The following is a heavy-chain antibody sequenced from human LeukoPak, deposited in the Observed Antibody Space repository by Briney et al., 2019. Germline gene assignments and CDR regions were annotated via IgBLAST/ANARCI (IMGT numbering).Heavy chain of an antibody. Sequence: PSETLSLTCTVSGGSITSSYWSWIRQPPGKGLEWIGYIYYTGNTDYNPSLRSRVTISLDTSKSHFTLNLSSVTAADTAVYYCARHPFSNPFDFWGRGTLVTVSS. CDR1: GGSITSSY. CDR3: ARHPFSNPFDF. J-gene: IGHJ4*02. D-gene: IGHD7-27*01. CDR2: IYYTGNT. V-gene: IGHV4-59*08.